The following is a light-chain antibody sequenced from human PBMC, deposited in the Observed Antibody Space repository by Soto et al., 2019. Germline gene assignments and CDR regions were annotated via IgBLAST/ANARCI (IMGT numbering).Light chain of an antibody. CDR3: QQYNNWPWT. CDR1: QSISDT. CDR2: GAS. J-gene: IGKJ1*01. Sequence: EIVMTQSPATLSVSPGGRATLSCRASQSISDTLACYQQTPGQAPRLLIYGASTRAPGFPARFSGSGSGTDFTLTISSLQSEDFAVYYCQQYNNWPWTFGQGTKVDIK. V-gene: IGKV3-15*01.